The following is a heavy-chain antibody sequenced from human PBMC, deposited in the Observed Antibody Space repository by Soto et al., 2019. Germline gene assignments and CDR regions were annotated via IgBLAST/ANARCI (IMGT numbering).Heavy chain of an antibody. CDR3: ARDLRETGTSGLTSWFDP. CDR2: IIPILGIA. V-gene: IGHV1-69*08. D-gene: IGHD1-7*01. Sequence: QVQLVQSGAEVKKPGSSVKVSCKASGGTFSSYTISWVRQAPGQGLEWMGSIIPILGIANYAQQFQGRVTITADKSTRPACMEMRSLSSEDTDVDSWARDLRETGTSGLTSWFDPWGQGTLVTVSS. CDR1: GGTFSSYT. J-gene: IGHJ5*02.